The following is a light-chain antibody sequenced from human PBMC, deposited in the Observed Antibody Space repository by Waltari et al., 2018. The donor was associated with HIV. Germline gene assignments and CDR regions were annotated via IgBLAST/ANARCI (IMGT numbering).Light chain of an antibody. Sequence: IQLTQSPSSLSASLGDKVTITWRASQHLQTFLNWYQGRPGKAPRVVVYGVSSLPTGVPSRFTVDGSGSDFTLTINNLQPEDFASYFCQQTYSVSITFGPGTRLEI. CDR2: GVS. V-gene: IGKV1-39*01. J-gene: IGKJ5*01. CDR1: QHLQTF. CDR3: QQTYSVSIT.